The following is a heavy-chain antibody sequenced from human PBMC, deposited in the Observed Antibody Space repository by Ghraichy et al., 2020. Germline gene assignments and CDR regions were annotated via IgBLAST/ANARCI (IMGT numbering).Heavy chain of an antibody. CDR2: IKQDGSEK. D-gene: IGHD3-10*01. Sequence: LSLTCAASGFTFSSYWMSWVRQAPGKGLEWVANIKQDGSEKYYVDSVKGRFTISRDNAKNSLYLQMNSLRAEDTAVYYCARESLLWFGELVGAFDIWGQGTMVTVSS. J-gene: IGHJ3*02. CDR1: GFTFSSYW. V-gene: IGHV3-7*03. CDR3: ARESLLWFGELVGAFDI.